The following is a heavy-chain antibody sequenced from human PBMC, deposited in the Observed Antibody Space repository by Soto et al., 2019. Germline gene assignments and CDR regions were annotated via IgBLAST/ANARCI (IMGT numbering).Heavy chain of an antibody. V-gene: IGHV1-69*01. D-gene: IGHD4-4*01. Sequence: QVQLVQSGAEVKKPGSSVKVSCKTSGGTFNSYGLSWVRQAPGQGPEWMGQIIPIFGTAKYAQGFQGRLTISADESTSTVYMELSSLRSDDTAMYYCAREKFSNYFDPWGQGTLVTVSS. CDR1: GGTFNSYG. CDR2: IIPIFGTA. J-gene: IGHJ5*02. CDR3: AREKFSNYFDP.